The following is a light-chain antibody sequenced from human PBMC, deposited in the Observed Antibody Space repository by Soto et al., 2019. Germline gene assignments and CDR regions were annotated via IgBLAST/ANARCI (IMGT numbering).Light chain of an antibody. CDR1: SSNIGRKP. Sequence: QSVLTQPPSASGTPGQRVTISCSGSSSNIGRKPVSWYQQHPGKAPKLMIYDVSNRPSGVSNRFSGSKSGNTASLTISGLQAEDEADYYCSSYTSSSTPFGTGTKVTVL. CDR2: DVS. V-gene: IGLV2-14*01. J-gene: IGLJ1*01. CDR3: SSYTSSSTP.